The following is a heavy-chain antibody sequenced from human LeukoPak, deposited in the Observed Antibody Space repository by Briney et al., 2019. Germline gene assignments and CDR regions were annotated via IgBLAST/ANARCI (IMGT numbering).Heavy chain of an antibody. CDR3: AKDARGYCTGGVCYIGYFDY. CDR2: ISGSGGST. V-gene: IGHV3-23*01. J-gene: IGHJ4*02. CDR1: GFTFSSYA. D-gene: IGHD2-8*02. Sequence: GGSLRLSCAASGFTFSSYAMSWVRQAPGKGLEWVSAISGSGGSTYYADSVKGRSTISRDNSKNTLYLQMNSLRAEDTAVYYCAKDARGYCTGGVCYIGYFDYWGQGTLVTVSS.